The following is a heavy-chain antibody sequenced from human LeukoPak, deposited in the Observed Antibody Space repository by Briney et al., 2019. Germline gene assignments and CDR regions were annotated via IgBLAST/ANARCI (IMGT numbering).Heavy chain of an antibody. J-gene: IGHJ5*02. D-gene: IGHD5-18*01. CDR2: INHSGST. Sequence: PSETLSLTCAVYGGSFSGYYWSWIRQPPGKGLEWIGEINHSGSTNYNASLRSRVTISVDTSKNQFSLRLSSVTAADTGVYYCAPRGDIEHSYGYGKWFDPWGQGTRVTVSS. CDR1: GGSFSGYY. CDR3: APRGDIEHSYGYGKWFDP. V-gene: IGHV4-34*01.